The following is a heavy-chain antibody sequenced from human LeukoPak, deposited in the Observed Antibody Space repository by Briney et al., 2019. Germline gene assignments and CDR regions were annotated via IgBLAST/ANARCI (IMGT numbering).Heavy chain of an antibody. CDR2: ISYDGSNK. J-gene: IGHJ3*01. Sequence: GGSLRLSCAATGFTLSRNWMSWVRQAPGKGLEWVAVISYDGSNKYYADSVKGRFTISRDNSKKTLYLQMNSLRAEDTAVYYCANMVRDGGQGTMVTVSA. CDR1: GFTLSRNW. CDR3: ANMVRD. D-gene: IGHD3-10*01. V-gene: IGHV3-30*18.